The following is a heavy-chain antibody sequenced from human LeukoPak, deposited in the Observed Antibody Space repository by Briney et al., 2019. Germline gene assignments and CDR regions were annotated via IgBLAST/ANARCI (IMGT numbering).Heavy chain of an antibody. CDR1: GFSFRDYW. CDR2: IQEDGVEK. D-gene: IGHD1-26*01. Sequence: GGSLRLSCAASGFSFRDYWMSWVRQVPGKGLEWVANIQEDGVEKYYVDSVRGRFTISRDNVKNEVYLQLSNLRVEDTAFYYCARKYSGALFYFDNWGQGILVTVSS. CDR3: ARKYSGALFYFDN. V-gene: IGHV3-7*01. J-gene: IGHJ4*02.